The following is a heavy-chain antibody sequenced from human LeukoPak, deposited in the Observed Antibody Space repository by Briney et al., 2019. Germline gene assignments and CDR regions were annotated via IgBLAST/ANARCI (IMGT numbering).Heavy chain of an antibody. CDR1: GFTFNNYA. D-gene: IGHD3-3*01. Sequence: GGSLRLSCAASGFTFNNYAMSWVRQAPGKGLEWVSAISYSGDTTHYADTVTGRFTIFRDNSKNTLFVQMNSLRAGDTAIHYCAKRSGGTFGFFDSWGRGTLVTVSS. V-gene: IGHV3-23*01. J-gene: IGHJ4*02. CDR3: AKRSGGTFGFFDS. CDR2: ISYSGDTT.